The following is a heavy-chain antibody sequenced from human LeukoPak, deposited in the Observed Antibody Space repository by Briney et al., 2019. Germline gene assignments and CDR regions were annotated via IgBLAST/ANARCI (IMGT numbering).Heavy chain of an antibody. CDR3: ARVGSPYSSSWYWFDP. Sequence: SETLSLTCAVYGGSFSGYYWSWIRQPPGKGLEWIGEINHSGSTNYNPSLKGRVTISVDTSKSQFSLKLSSVTAADTAVYYCARVGSPYSSSWYWFDPWGQGTLVTVSS. J-gene: IGHJ5*02. CDR2: INHSGST. D-gene: IGHD6-13*01. V-gene: IGHV4-34*01. CDR1: GGSFSGYY.